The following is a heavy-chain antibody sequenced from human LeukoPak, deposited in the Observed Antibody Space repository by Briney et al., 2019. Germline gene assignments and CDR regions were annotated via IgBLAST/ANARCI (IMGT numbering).Heavy chain of an antibody. Sequence: GASVKVSCKASGYTFTSYDINWVRQATGQGLEWMGWMNPNSGNTGYAQKFQGRVTMTRNTSISTAYMELSSLRSEDTAVYYCARGEDSYGPAGYWGQGTLVTVSS. V-gene: IGHV1-8*01. CDR3: ARGEDSYGPAGY. D-gene: IGHD5-18*01. CDR2: MNPNSGNT. J-gene: IGHJ4*02. CDR1: GYTFTSYD.